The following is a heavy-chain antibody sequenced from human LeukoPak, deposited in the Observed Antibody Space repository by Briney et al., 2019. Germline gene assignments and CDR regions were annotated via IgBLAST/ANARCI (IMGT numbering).Heavy chain of an antibody. CDR3: ARRAYCGGDCYPGGGFDY. J-gene: IGHJ4*02. D-gene: IGHD2-21*02. Sequence: GESLKISCKGSGYSFTSYWAGWVRQMPGKGLEWMGIIYPGDSDTRYSPSFQGQVTISADESISTAYLQWSSLKTSDTAMYYCARRAYCGGDCYPGGGFDYWGQGTLVTVSS. CDR1: GYSFTSYW. V-gene: IGHV5-51*01. CDR2: IYPGDSDT.